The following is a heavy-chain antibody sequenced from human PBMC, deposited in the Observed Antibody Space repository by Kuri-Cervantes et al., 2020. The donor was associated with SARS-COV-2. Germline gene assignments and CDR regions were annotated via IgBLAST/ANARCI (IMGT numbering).Heavy chain of an antibody. V-gene: IGHV3-30*04. CDR2: ISYDGNNK. CDR3: ARDMTFDEYGDYFYYYMDV. D-gene: IGHD3-16*01. CDR1: HFTFSSYA. Sequence: GESLKISCAASHFTFSSYAFHWVRQAPGQGLEWVAAISYDGNNKYFADSVRGRFTVSRDNSKNTLYLGMDGLRPEDTAVYYCARDMTFDEYGDYFYYYMDVWGKGTTVTVSS. J-gene: IGHJ6*03.